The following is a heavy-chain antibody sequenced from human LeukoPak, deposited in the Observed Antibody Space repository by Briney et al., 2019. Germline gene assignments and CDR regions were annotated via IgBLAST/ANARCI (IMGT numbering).Heavy chain of an antibody. J-gene: IGHJ4*02. D-gene: IGHD1-7*01. V-gene: IGHV3-30*18. CDR2: ISYDGSNK. CDR1: GFTFSSYD. Sequence: GGSLRLSCAASGFTFSSYDMHWVRQAPGKGLEWVAVISYDGSNKYYADSVKGRFTISRDNSKNTVYLQMNSLRAEDTAVYYCAKDREGTTFDNWGQGTLVTVSS. CDR3: AKDREGTTFDN.